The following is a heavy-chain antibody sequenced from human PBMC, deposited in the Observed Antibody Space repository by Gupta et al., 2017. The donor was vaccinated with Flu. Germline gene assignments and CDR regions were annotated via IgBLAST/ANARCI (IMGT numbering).Heavy chain of an antibody. CDR1: GFTFSTFS. J-gene: IGHJ3*02. V-gene: IGHV3-48*02. CDR2: VRSAGGTV. CDR3: AREYSSSSGRAFDI. D-gene: IGHD6-6*01. Sequence: EVQLVESGGGLVQPGGSLRLSCAAAGFTFSTFSMNWVRQAPGKGLEWVSYVRSAGGTVYYGDSVKGRFTISRDNANNSLYLQMNSLRDEDTAVYYCAREYSSSSGRAFDIWGQGTMVTVSS.